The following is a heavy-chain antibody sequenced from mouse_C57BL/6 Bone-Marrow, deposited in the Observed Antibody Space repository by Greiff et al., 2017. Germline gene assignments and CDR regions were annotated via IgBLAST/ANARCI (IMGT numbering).Heavy chain of an antibody. Sequence: QVQLQQPGAELVRPGTSVKLSCTASGYTFTSYWMHWVKQRPGQGLEWIGVIDPSGSYTNYNQKFKGKATLTVDTSSSTAYMQLSSLTSEDSAVYYCVREGYYYGSNWFAYWGQGTLVTVSA. CDR1: GYTFTSYW. V-gene: IGHV1-59*01. CDR3: VREGYYYGSNWFAY. CDR2: IDPSGSYT. D-gene: IGHD1-1*01. J-gene: IGHJ3*01.